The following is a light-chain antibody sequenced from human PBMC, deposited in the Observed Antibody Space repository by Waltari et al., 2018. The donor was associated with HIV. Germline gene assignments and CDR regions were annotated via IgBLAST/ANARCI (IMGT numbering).Light chain of an antibody. CDR2: GAS. CDR1: QNVITN. CDR3: QQYNGWPRT. J-gene: IGKJ1*01. V-gene: IGKV3-15*01. Sequence: SPATLSVSPGERVTLSCRASQNVITNLAWYQQKPGQAPSLLIYGASTRASGILARFTGGGSGSDFTLTINSLQSEDCGLYYCQQYNGWPRTFGQGTKV.